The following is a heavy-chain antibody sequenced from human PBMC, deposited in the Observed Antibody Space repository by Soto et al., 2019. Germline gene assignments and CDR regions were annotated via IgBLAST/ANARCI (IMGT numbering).Heavy chain of an antibody. Sequence: SETLSLTCTVSGTSMNNYYGSWVRQPPGKGLEWIGYMYYSGGSNSNPSLKGRVTISVDTSKNQISLKLTSVTAADTAVYYCVRSGHSFGGVMWGQGTLVTVSS. J-gene: IGHJ4*02. D-gene: IGHD3-16*01. V-gene: IGHV4-59*01. CDR3: VRSGHSFGGVM. CDR2: MYYSGGS. CDR1: GTSMNNYY.